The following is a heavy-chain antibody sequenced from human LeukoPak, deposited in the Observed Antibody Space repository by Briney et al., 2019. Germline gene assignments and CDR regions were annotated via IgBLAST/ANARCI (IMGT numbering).Heavy chain of an antibody. D-gene: IGHD1-26*01. CDR3: TPGGGIVDR. CDR2: IGTDGSRT. V-gene: IGHV3-74*01. J-gene: IGHJ5*02. CDR1: GFTFSSYW. Sequence: KPGGSLRLSCAASGFTFSSYWMHWVRQVPGKGLVWVSRIGTDGSRTTYADYVQGRFTISRDNAKNTLYLQMNSLKTEDTAVYYCTPGGGIVDRWGQGTQVAVSS.